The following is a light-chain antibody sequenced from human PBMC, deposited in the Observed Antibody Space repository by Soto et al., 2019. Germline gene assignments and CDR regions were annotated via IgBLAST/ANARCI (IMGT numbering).Light chain of an antibody. CDR3: QQYKQWPVA. CDR1: HSVGSN. CDR2: GAS. J-gene: IGKJ4*01. V-gene: IGKV3-15*01. Sequence: VMTQSPTTLSVSPGERATLSCRASHSVGSNLAWYQQNPGQAPRLLIYGASTRATGVPARFSGSGSATQFTLTISSLQSEDFGFYYCQQYKQWPVAFSGGTKVEIK.